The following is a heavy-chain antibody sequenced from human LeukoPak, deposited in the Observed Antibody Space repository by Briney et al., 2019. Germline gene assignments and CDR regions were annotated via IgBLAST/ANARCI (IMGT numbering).Heavy chain of an antibody. Sequence: GRSLRLSCAASGFTFDDYAMHWVRQAPGKGLEWVSGISWNSGEIGYADSVKGRFTISRDNAKNSLYLQMNSLRAEDMALYYCAKDSSGYPKGVFDYWGQGTLVTVSS. J-gene: IGHJ4*02. CDR1: GFTFDDYA. CDR3: AKDSSGYPKGVFDY. V-gene: IGHV3-9*03. CDR2: ISWNSGEI. D-gene: IGHD3-22*01.